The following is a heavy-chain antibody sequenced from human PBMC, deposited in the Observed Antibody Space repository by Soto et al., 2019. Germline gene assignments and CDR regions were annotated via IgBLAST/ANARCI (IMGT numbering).Heavy chain of an antibody. CDR1: GGSISSSNW. CDR3: ARIGDGYPDAFDI. V-gene: IGHV4-4*02. Sequence: SETLSLTCAVSGGSISSSNWWSWVRQPPGKGLEWIGEIYHSGSTNYNPSLKSRVTISVDKSKNQFSLKLSSVTAADTAVYYCARIGDGYPDAFDIWGQGTMVTVSS. J-gene: IGHJ3*02. D-gene: IGHD5-12*01. CDR2: IYHSGST.